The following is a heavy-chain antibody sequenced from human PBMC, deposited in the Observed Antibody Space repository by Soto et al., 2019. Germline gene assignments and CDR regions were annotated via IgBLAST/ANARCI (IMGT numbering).Heavy chain of an antibody. J-gene: IGHJ5*02. D-gene: IGHD6-13*01. CDR2: ICYSGST. CDR1: GGSISSSSYY. V-gene: IGHV4-39*01. CDR3: GAIYSINWFDP. Sequence: PSETLSLTCTVSGGSISSSSYYWGWIRQPPGKGLEWIGSICYSGSTYYNPSLKSRVTISVDTSKNQFSLKLSSVTAADTAVYYCGAIYSINWFDPWGQGTLVIVSS.